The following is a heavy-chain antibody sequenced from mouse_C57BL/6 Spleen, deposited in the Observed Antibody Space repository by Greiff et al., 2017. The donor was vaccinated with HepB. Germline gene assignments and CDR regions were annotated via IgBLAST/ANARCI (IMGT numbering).Heavy chain of an antibody. CDR2: IDPGTGGT. CDR1: GYTFTDYE. V-gene: IGHV1-15*01. Sequence: QVQLQQSGAELVRPGASVTLSCKASGYTFTDYEMHWVKQTPVHGLEWIGAIDPGTGGTAYNQKFKGKAILTADKSSSTAYMELRSLTSEDSAVYYCTRNGNYYTVYAMDYWGQGTSVTVSS. J-gene: IGHJ4*01. D-gene: IGHD2-1*01. CDR3: TRNGNYYTVYAMDY.